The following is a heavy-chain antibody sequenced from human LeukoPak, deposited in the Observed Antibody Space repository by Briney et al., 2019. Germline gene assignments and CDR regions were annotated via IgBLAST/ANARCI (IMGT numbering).Heavy chain of an antibody. CDR2: ISYEGSNE. D-gene: IGHD3-22*01. Sequence: PGRSLRLSCVASGFTFSSYGMHWVRQAPGKGLEWVAVISYEGSNEFYADSVKGRFTVSRDNSKKTLNLQMNSLRVEDTAVYYRAKDGKEYYSDSSGFSDYWGQGTLVTVSS. CDR1: GFTFSSYG. CDR3: AKDGKEYYSDSSGFSDY. J-gene: IGHJ4*02. V-gene: IGHV3-30*18.